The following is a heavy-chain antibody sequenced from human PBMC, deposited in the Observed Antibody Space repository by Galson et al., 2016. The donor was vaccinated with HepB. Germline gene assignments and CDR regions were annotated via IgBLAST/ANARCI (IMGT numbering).Heavy chain of an antibody. Sequence: SVKVSCKALGYTFTTYYTHWIRQAPGQGLEWMGIINPNGGSTTFAQRFQGRVTMTRDTSTSTVYIDLSSLRSEDTAVYYCARGYCSATDCYAGLGLDVWGQGTTVIVS. CDR3: ARGYCSATDCYAGLGLDV. CDR1: GYTFTTYY. J-gene: IGHJ6*02. D-gene: IGHD2-2*01. CDR2: INPNGGST. V-gene: IGHV1-46*01.